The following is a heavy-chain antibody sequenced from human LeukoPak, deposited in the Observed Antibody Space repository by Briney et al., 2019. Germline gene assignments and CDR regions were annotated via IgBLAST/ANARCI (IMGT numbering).Heavy chain of an antibody. CDR1: GGSISSYY. J-gene: IGHJ4*02. Sequence: SETLSLTCTVSGGSISSYYWSWIRQPAGKGLEWIGRIHTSGSTYYNPSLKSRVTISVDTSKNQFSLKLSSVTAADTAVYYCARSYSGSYLTPFDYWGQGTLVTVSS. D-gene: IGHD1-26*01. CDR3: ARSYSGSYLTPFDY. CDR2: IHTSGST. V-gene: IGHV4-4*07.